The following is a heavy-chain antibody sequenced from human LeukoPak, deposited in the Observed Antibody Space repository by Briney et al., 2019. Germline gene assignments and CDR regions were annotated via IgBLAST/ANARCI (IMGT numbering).Heavy chain of an antibody. V-gene: IGHV3-7*01. CDR1: RFTFSSYW. CDR3: ATYSTSSGALAY. J-gene: IGHJ4*02. Sequence: GGSLRLSCAASRFTFSSYWMNWVRQAPGKGLEWVASVKQDGSQKYYVGSVKGRFTISRDNAKNSLYLQMNSLRAEDTGLYYCATYSTSSGALAYWGQGTLVTVSS. D-gene: IGHD6-6*01. CDR2: VKQDGSQK.